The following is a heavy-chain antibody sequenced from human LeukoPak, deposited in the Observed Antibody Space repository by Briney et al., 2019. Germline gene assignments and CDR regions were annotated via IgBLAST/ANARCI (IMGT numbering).Heavy chain of an antibody. CDR1: GGTFSSYA. D-gene: IGHD3-3*01. CDR2: IIPIFGTA. J-gene: IGHJ3*02. Sequence: GSSVKVSCKASGGTFSSYAISWVRQAPGQGLEWMGGIIPIFGTANYAQKFQGRVTITADESTSTAYMELSSLRSEDTAVYYCARVGKVSPYYDFWSGPLDAFDIWGQGTMVTVSS. CDR3: ARVGKVSPYYDFWSGPLDAFDI. V-gene: IGHV1-69*01.